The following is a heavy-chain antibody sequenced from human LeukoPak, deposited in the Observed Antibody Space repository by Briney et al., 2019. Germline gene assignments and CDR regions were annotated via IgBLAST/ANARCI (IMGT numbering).Heavy chain of an antibody. Sequence: VASVKVSCKASGYSFSDYILNWVRQAPGQGLEWMGGIIPIFGTANYAQKFQGRVTITADESTSTAYMELSSLRSEDTAVYYCASTKSQKWIQLGDAFDIWGQGTMVTVSS. J-gene: IGHJ3*02. D-gene: IGHD5-18*01. CDR2: IIPIFGTA. V-gene: IGHV1-69*13. CDR3: ASTKSQKWIQLGDAFDI. CDR1: GYSFSDYI.